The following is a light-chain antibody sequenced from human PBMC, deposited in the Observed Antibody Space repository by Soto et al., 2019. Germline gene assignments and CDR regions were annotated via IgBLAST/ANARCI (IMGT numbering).Light chain of an antibody. Sequence: EIVLTQSPATLSLSPGERATLSCRASQSVSSYLAWYHQKPGPAPRIVIYDASHSATGIPARFSGSGSGTDFTLTISSLEPEDFAVYYCQQRSNRPLVFGPGTKVDIK. CDR2: DAS. J-gene: IGKJ3*01. CDR1: QSVSSY. CDR3: QQRSNRPLV. V-gene: IGKV3-11*01.